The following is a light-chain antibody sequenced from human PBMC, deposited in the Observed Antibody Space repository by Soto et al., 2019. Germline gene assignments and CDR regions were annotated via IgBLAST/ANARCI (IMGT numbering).Light chain of an antibody. J-gene: IGKJ4*01. Sequence: DSQMTQYPSTLSASIGDRVTITCRAGQSISSWLAWYQQKPGKAPKLLISKASTLQSGVPPRFSGSGSGTEFALTICSLQPDDFATYYCQQYESYPMTFGGGTKVETK. CDR2: KAS. CDR3: QQYESYPMT. V-gene: IGKV1-5*03. CDR1: QSISSW.